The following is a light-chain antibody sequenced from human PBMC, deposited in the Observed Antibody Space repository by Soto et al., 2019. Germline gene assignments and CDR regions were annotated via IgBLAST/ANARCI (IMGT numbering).Light chain of an antibody. Sequence: DIQMTQSPSSLSASLCDSVTSTCRASQNIFTYLNWYQQKPGKAPKLLIYAASRLQGAVAYTISGSGSGTEFTLTITRLQRDDVATYFCQQGYSTPLTFGQGTKVEIK. V-gene: IGKV1-39*01. CDR1: QNIFTY. CDR3: QQGYSTPLT. CDR2: AAS. J-gene: IGKJ1*01.